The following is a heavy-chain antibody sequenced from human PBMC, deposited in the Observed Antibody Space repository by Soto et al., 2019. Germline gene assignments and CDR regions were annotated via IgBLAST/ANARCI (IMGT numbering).Heavy chain of an antibody. V-gene: IGHV1-69*08. D-gene: IGHD2-2*01. CDR2: IIPILGIA. J-gene: IGHJ4*02. Sequence: QVQLVQSGAEVKKPGSSVKVSCKASGGTFSSYTISWVRQAPGQGLEWMGRIIPILGIANYAQKFQGRVTIIANKSTSTAYMELSSLRSEDTAVYYCARDPRYCSSTSCYDWGQGTLVTVSS. CDR3: ARDPRYCSSTSCYD. CDR1: GGTFSSYT.